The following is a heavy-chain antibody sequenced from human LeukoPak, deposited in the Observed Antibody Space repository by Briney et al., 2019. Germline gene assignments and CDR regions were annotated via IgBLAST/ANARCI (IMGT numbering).Heavy chain of an antibody. Sequence: SETLSLTCTVSGCSISSYYWSWIRQPAGKGLEWIGRIYTSGSTNYNPSLKSRVTMSVDTSKNQFSLKLSSVTAADTAVYYCARNVAGTSYYYYYYMDVWGKGTTVTVSS. V-gene: IGHV4-4*07. CDR3: ARNVAGTSYYYYYYMDV. CDR2: IYTSGST. J-gene: IGHJ6*03. CDR1: GCSISSYY. D-gene: IGHD6-13*01.